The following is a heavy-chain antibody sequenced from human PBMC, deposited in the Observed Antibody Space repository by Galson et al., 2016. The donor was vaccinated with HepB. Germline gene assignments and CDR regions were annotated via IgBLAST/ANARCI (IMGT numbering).Heavy chain of an antibody. V-gene: IGHV3-23*01. CDR3: AKGGPATESWYGVSHWFDP. CDR1: GFIFSNYA. J-gene: IGHJ5*02. Sequence: SLRLSCAASGFIFSNYAMNWVRQTPGKGLEWLSGISGGGRTTYYAASVKGRFTISRDKSKNTLYLQMNSLRVGDTAVYYCAKGGPATESWYGVSHWFDPWGQWTLVTVSS. CDR2: ISGGGRTT. D-gene: IGHD6-13*01.